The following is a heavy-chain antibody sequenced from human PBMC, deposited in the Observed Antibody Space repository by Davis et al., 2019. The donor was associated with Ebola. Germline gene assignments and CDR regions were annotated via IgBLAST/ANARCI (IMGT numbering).Heavy chain of an antibody. CDR2: IAHEGTRK. V-gene: IGHV3-30*09. CDR3: VRDSNYLEIRGSFDS. D-gene: IGHD1-7*01. J-gene: IGHJ4*02. CDR1: GFTFSDYS. Sequence: PGGSLRLSCVGSGFTFSDYSMAWVRQAPGKGLEWVALIAHEGTRKFYTDSVTGRFAISRDVSDNSMSLQMNDLTPEDSAVYYCVRDSNYLEIRGSFDSWGQGTPVTVSS.